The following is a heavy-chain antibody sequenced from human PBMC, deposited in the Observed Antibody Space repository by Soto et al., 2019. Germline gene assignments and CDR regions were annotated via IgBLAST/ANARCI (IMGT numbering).Heavy chain of an antibody. D-gene: IGHD5-12*01. CDR1: GFTFSSYA. Sequence: QVQLVESGGGVVQPGRSLRLSCAASGFTFSSYAMHWVRQAPGKGLEWVAVISYDGNNKYYADSVKGRFTISRDNSKNTVYLQINGLRGEDTAVYFRARGCGEGNSAYDPDYFDSWGQGALVAVSS. CDR2: ISYDGNNK. J-gene: IGHJ4*02. V-gene: IGHV3-30-3*01. CDR3: ARGCGEGNSAYDPDYFDS.